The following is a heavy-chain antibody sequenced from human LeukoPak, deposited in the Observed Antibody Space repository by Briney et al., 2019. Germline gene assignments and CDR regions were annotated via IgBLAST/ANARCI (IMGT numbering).Heavy chain of an antibody. D-gene: IGHD3-22*01. CDR3: ATVQDYYEFDY. CDR1: GYTLTELS. J-gene: IGHJ4*02. V-gene: IGHV1-24*01. CDR2: FDPEDGET. Sequence: ASVKVSCKVSGYTLTELSMHWVRQAPGKGLEWMGGFDPEDGETIYAQKFQGRVTVTEDTSTDTAYMELSSLRSEDTAVYYCATVQDYYEFDYWGQGTLVTVSS.